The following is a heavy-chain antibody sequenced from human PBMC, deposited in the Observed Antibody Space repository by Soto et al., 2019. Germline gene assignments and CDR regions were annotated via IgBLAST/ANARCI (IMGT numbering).Heavy chain of an antibody. J-gene: IGHJ3*02. Sequence: GSLRISCAASGFTFSSYGMHWVRQAPGKGLEWVAVISYDGSNKYYADSVKGRFTISRDNSKNTLYLQMNSLRAEDTAVYYCAKDFAYCGGDCYSQDHAFDIWGQGTMVTVSS. D-gene: IGHD2-21*02. V-gene: IGHV3-30*18. CDR2: ISYDGSNK. CDR3: AKDFAYCGGDCYSQDHAFDI. CDR1: GFTFSSYG.